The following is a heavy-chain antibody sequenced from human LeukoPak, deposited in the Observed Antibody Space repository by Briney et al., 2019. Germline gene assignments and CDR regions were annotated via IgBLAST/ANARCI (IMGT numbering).Heavy chain of an antibody. J-gene: IGHJ4*02. CDR3: ARDYDYVWGSYRYTEFDY. D-gene: IGHD3-16*02. CDR1: GFTFSSYS. V-gene: IGHV3-21*01. Sequence: PGGSLRLSCAASGFTFSSYSMNWVRQAPGKGLEWVSSISSSSSYIYYADSVKGRFTISRDNAKNSLYLQMNSLRAEDMAVYYCARDYDYVWGSYRYTEFDYWGQGTLVTVSS. CDR2: ISSSSSYI.